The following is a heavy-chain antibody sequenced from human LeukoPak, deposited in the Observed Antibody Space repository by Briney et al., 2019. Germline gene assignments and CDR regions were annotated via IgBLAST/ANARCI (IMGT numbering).Heavy chain of an antibody. CDR2: MSPNSGNT. CDR1: GYSFTNYD. Sequence: GASVKVSCKPSGYSFTNYDINWLRQATGQGLEWVGWMSPNSGNTGYAQKFQGRVTMTRNTSISTAYMELSSLRSEDTAVYYCARPPNCSGGSCYSTGFDYWGQGTLVTVSS. CDR3: ARPPNCSGGSCYSTGFDY. V-gene: IGHV1-8*01. D-gene: IGHD2-15*01. J-gene: IGHJ4*02.